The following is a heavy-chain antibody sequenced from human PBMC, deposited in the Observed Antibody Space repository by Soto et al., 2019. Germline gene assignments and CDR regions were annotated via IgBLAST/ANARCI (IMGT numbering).Heavy chain of an antibody. CDR3: CTDQGDSSSWYHFDY. CDR2: IKSKADGGTV. Sequence: RGSLRLSCAAAGFTLSYAWMHWVRQTPGKGLEWVGRIKSKADGGTVDYAAPVKGRFTISRDDSQNTLFLQMNSLNTEDTAVYYCCTDQGDSSSWYHFDYWGQGP. J-gene: IGHJ4*02. V-gene: IGHV3-15*07. D-gene: IGHD6-13*01. CDR1: GFTLSYAW.